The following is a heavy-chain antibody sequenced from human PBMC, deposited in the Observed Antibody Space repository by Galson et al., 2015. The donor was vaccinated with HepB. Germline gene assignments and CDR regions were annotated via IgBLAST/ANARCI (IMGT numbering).Heavy chain of an antibody. CDR1: GFTFSSYG. CDR2: IWYDGSNK. D-gene: IGHD3-16*01. J-gene: IGHJ6*03. V-gene: IGHV3-33*01. Sequence: SLRLSCAASGFTFSSYGMHWVRQAPGKGLEWVAVIWYDGSNKYYADSVKGRFTISRDNSKNTLYLQMNSLRAEDTAVYYCARDRGGLVMDVWGKGTTVTVSS. CDR3: ARDRGGLVMDV.